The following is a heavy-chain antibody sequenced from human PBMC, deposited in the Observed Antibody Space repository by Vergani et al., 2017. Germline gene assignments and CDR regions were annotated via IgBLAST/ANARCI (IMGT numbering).Heavy chain of an antibody. V-gene: IGHV1-3*01. CDR1: GYTFTSYA. J-gene: IGHJ4*02. Sequence: QVQLVQSGAEVKKPGASVKVSCKASGYTFTSYAMHWVRQAPGQRLEWMGWINAGNGNTKYSQKFQGRVTITRDTSASTAYMELSSLRSEDTAVYYCARMLLWFGEFDYWGQGTLVTVSS. D-gene: IGHD3-10*01. CDR3: ARMLLWFGEFDY. CDR2: INAGNGNT.